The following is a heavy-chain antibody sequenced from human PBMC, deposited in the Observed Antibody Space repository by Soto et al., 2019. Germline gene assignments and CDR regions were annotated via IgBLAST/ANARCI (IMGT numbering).Heavy chain of an antibody. J-gene: IGHJ4*02. V-gene: IGHV3-15*07. CDR2: IKSKTNGGPT. D-gene: IGHD2-21*01. CDR1: GFALTNAW. Sequence: EVQLVESGGGLVKPGESLRLSCAASGFALTNAWMNWVRQAPGMGLEWVGHIKSKTNGGPTAYAAPVKGRITISRDDSKNTLYLQINSLKTEYTAVYYCLTSVGIQWGQGTLVTVSS. CDR3: LTSVGIQ.